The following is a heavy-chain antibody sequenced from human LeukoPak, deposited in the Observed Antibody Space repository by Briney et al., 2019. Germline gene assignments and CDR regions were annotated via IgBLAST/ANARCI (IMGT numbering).Heavy chain of an antibody. CDR1: GGSISSHY. D-gene: IGHD2-15*01. J-gene: IGHJ6*03. Sequence: SQTLSLTCTVSGGSISSHYWTWIRRSPVKRLEWIGDISNSGSTSYNPSLKSRVTISIDTSKNQFSLKLSSVTAADTAVYYCGRDALVGYFSYYYMDVWGKGTTVTVSS. V-gene: IGHV4-59*11. CDR3: GRDALVGYFSYYYMDV. CDR2: ISNSGST.